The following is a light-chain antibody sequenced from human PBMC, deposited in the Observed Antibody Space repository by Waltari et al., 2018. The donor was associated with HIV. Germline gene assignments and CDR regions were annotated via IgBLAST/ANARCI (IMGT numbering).Light chain of an antibody. V-gene: IGKV3-20*01. CDR1: QSVSSTS. CDR2: SAS. Sequence: LVWTQSPGTLSLSPGEKATISCRASQSVSSTSLAWFQQKPGQSPRLLIYSASTRASGIPDRFSGSGSGTDFILTISRLEPEDFAVYYCQRYGRSRTFGQGTKVEIK. J-gene: IGKJ1*01. CDR3: QRYGRSRT.